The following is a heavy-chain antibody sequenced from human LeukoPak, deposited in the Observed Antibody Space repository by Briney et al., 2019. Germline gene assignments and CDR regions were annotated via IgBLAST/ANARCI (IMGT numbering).Heavy chain of an antibody. CDR2: ISTYNGNT. CDR1: GYTFTSYG. CDR3: ARVSRSLHAFDI. J-gene: IGHJ3*02. Sequence: ASVKVSCKASGYTFTSYGITWVRQAPGQGLEWMGWISTYNGNTNYAQKLQGRVTMTTDTSTSTAYMELRSLRSDDTAVYYCARVSRSLHAFDIWGQGTMVTVSS. V-gene: IGHV1-18*01.